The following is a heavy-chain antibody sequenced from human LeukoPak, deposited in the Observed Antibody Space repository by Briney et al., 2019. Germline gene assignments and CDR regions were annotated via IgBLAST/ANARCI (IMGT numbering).Heavy chain of an antibody. Sequence: GGSLRLSCAASGFTFSSHSMNWVRQAPGKGLEWVSSISSSSSYIYYADSVKGRFTISRDNAKNSLYLQMNSLRAEDTAVYYCARGASQQLVFDYWGQGTLVTVSS. J-gene: IGHJ4*02. CDR3: ARGASQQLVFDY. CDR1: GFTFSSHS. D-gene: IGHD6-13*01. CDR2: ISSSSSYI. V-gene: IGHV3-21*01.